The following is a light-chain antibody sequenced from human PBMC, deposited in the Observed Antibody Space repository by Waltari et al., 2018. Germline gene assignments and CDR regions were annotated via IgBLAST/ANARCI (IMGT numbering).Light chain of an antibody. Sequence: EIVMTQSPATLSLSPGVRPTLSCKASQNVYAHLAWYQQTPGQTPRLLISGASARATGVPSRFRGSGSGTEFTLTISSLQSDDFAVYYCQQYNTWPPLTFGGGTRVDIK. V-gene: IGKV3-15*01. CDR3: QQYNTWPPLT. J-gene: IGKJ4*01. CDR2: GAS. CDR1: QNVYAH.